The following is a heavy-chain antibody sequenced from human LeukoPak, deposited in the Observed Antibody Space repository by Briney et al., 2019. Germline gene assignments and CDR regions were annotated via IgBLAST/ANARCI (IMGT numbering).Heavy chain of an antibody. CDR2: ISAYNGNT. J-gene: IGHJ6*03. Sequence: GASVKVSCKASGYTFTSYDINWVRQAPGQGLEWMGWISAYNGNTNYAQKLQGRVTMTTDTSTSTAYMELRSLRSDDTAVYYCARDTSVPYYMDVWGKGTTVTVSS. V-gene: IGHV1-18*01. CDR1: GYTFTSYD. D-gene: IGHD2-2*01. CDR3: ARDTSVPYYMDV.